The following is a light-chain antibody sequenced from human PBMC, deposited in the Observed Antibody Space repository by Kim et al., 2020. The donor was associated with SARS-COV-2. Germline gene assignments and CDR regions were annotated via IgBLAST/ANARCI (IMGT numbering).Light chain of an antibody. J-gene: IGKJ4*01. V-gene: IGKV3-11*01. CDR2: DAT. CDR3: KQRDSWPLT. Sequence: EIVLTQSPATLSLSPGERATLSCRASQSISSFLAWYQQKPGQAPRLLIHDATTRATGIPARFSGSGSGTDFTLTISSLEPEDFAVYYCKQRDSWPLTFGGGTKVEI. CDR1: QSISSF.